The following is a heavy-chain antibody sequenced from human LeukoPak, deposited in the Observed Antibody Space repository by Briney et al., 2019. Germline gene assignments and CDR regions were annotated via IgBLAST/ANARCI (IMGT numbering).Heavy chain of an antibody. CDR3: ARDGVAAIFGATGYFDY. Sequence: GGSLRLSCAASGFKLTDHYIDWVRQAPEEGLERVVRSRNKASSYTTEYAASVEGRFTISRDVSESSLYLQMNSLRTEDTAVYYCARDGVAAIFGATGYFDYWGQGTLVTVSS. V-gene: IGHV3-72*01. CDR2: SRNKASSYTT. J-gene: IGHJ4*02. D-gene: IGHD2-15*01. CDR1: GFKLTDHY.